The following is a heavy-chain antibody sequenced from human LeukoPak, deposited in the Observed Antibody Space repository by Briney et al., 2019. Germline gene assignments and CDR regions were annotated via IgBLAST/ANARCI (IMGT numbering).Heavy chain of an antibody. V-gene: IGHV4-39*01. D-gene: IGHD6-19*01. CDR3: ARRTSGWPIDY. CDR2: IYYSGST. J-gene: IGHJ4*02. CDR1: GGSISSSSYY. Sequence: PSETLSFTCTVSGGSISSSSYYWGWIRQPPGKGLECIGSIYYSGSTYYNPSLKSRVTISADTSKNQFSLKLSSVTAADTAVYYCARRTSGWPIDYWGQGTLVTVSS.